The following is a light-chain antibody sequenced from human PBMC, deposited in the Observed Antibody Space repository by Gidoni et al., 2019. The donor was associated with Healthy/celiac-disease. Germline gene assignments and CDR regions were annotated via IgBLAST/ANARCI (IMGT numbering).Light chain of an antibody. J-gene: IGKJ1*01. V-gene: IGKV4-1*01. Sequence: IVMTQSPDSLAVSLGERATINCKSSQIVLYSSNNKNYLAWYQQKPGQPPKLLIYWASTRESGVPDRFSGSGSGTDFTLTISSLQAEDVAVYYCQQYYSTPWTFGQGTKVEIK. CDR1: QIVLYSSNNKNY. CDR3: QQYYSTPWT. CDR2: WAS.